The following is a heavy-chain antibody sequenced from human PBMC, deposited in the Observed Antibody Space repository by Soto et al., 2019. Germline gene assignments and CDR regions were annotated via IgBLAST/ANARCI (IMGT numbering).Heavy chain of an antibody. Sequence: EVQLVESGGGLVRPGTSLRLSCAASGFTFDDYAMHWVRQAPGKGLEWVSGISWNSGTKDYAESVKGRFTISRDKAKNSLYLQMNSLGVEDTALYYCVKDSTISGAGSFDPWGQGTLVTVSS. CDR3: VKDSTISGAGSFDP. D-gene: IGHD6-13*01. J-gene: IGHJ5*02. V-gene: IGHV3-9*01. CDR1: GFTFDDYA. CDR2: ISWNSGTK.